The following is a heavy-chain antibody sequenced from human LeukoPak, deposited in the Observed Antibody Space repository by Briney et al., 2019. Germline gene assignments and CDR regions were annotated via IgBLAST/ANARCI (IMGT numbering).Heavy chain of an antibody. V-gene: IGHV4-38-2*02. CDR3: ARGYCSSTSCYTQYFQH. J-gene: IGHJ1*01. CDR2: IYHSGST. Sequence: SETLSLTCTASGYSISSGYYWGWIRQPPGKGLEWIGSIYHSGSTYYSPSLKSRVTISVDTSKNQFSLKLSSVTAADTAVYYCARGYCSSTSCYTQYFQHWGQGTLVTVSS. CDR1: GYSISSGYY. D-gene: IGHD2-2*02.